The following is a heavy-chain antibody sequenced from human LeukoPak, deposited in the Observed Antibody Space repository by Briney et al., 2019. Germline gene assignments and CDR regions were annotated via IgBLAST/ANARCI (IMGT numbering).Heavy chain of an antibody. J-gene: IGHJ4*02. Sequence: GGSLRLSCAASGFTFSSYYMNWVRQAPGKGLEWVSSISSSSSYIYYADSVKGRFTISRDNAKNSLYLQMDSLRAEDTAVYYCASQTGVIDYWGQGTLVTVSS. CDR1: GFTFSSYY. CDR3: ASQTGVIDY. D-gene: IGHD1-1*01. V-gene: IGHV3-21*01. CDR2: ISSSSSYI.